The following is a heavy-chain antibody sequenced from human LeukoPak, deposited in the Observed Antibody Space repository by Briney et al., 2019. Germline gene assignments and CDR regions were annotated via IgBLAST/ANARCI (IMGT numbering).Heavy chain of an antibody. V-gene: IGHV4-4*02. CDR3: ARGPSGYHNT. Sequence: SETLSLTCAVSGGSISSSNWWSWVRQPPGKGLEWIGEIYHSGSTNYNPSLKSRVTISVDTSKNQFSLKVSSVTAADTAVYYCARGPSGYHNTGGQGTLVTVSS. CDR2: IYHSGST. J-gene: IGHJ4*02. D-gene: IGHD5-12*01. CDR1: GGSISSSNW.